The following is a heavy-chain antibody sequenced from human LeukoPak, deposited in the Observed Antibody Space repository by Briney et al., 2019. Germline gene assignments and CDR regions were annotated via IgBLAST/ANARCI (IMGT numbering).Heavy chain of an antibody. CDR2: IYTSGST. D-gene: IGHD2-8*01. Sequence: SETLSLTCTVSGGSISSYYWSWIRQPAGKGLEWIGRIYTSGSTNYNPSLKSRVTMSVDTSKNQFSLKLSSVTAADTAVYYCARARGVCTNGVCYRAYYFDYWCQGTLVTVSS. CDR3: ARARGVCTNGVCYRAYYFDY. J-gene: IGHJ4*02. CDR1: GGSISSYY. V-gene: IGHV4-4*07.